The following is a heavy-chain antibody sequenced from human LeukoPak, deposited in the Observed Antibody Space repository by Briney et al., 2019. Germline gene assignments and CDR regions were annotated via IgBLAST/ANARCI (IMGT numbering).Heavy chain of an antibody. V-gene: IGHV4-59*01. CDR2: IYYSGST. J-gene: IGHJ6*02. Sequence: ETLSLTCTVSGGSISSYYWSWIRQPPGKGLEWIGYIYYSGSTNYNPSLKSRVTISVDTSKNQFSLKLSSVTAADTAVYYCARDNWNYGSSMDVWGQGTTVTVSS. CDR3: ARDNWNYGSSMDV. CDR1: GGSISSYY. D-gene: IGHD1-7*01.